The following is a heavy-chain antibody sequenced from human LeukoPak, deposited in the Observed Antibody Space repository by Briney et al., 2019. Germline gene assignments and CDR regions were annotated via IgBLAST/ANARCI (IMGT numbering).Heavy chain of an antibody. D-gene: IGHD3-3*01. V-gene: IGHV3-23*01. CDR2: ISGSGGST. Sequence: PGGSLRLSCTTSGFTFSSYAMSWVRQAPGKGLEWVSAISGSGGSTYYADSVKGRFTTSRDNSKNTLYLQMNSLRAKDTAVYYCARIYDFWSGYYHVLDYFDYWGQGTLVTVSS. CDR3: ARIYDFWSGYYHVLDYFDY. CDR1: GFTFSSYA. J-gene: IGHJ4*02.